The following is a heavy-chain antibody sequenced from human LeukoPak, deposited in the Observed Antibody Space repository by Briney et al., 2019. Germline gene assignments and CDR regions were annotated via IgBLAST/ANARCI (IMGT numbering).Heavy chain of an antibody. J-gene: IGHJ4*02. D-gene: IGHD2-15*01. CDR1: GFPFSTYW. V-gene: IGHV3-23*01. CDR2: MSSSDDGR. Sequence: GGSLRLSCAASGFPFSTYWMSWVRQAPGKGLEWVSAMSSSDDGRYYAASVRGRFTISRDTSRSTLYLQMNSLRAEDAAVYYCAKAPVTSCRGAFCYPFDYWGQGTLVTVSS. CDR3: AKAPVTSCRGAFCYPFDY.